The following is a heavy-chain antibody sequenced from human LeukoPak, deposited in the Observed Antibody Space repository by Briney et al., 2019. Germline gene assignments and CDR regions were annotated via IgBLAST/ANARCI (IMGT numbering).Heavy chain of an antibody. D-gene: IGHD5-24*01. J-gene: IGHJ6*03. CDR1: GYTFTSYD. V-gene: IGHV1-8*03. CDR2: MNPNSGNT. Sequence: ASVKVSCKASGYTFTSYDINWVRQATGQGLEWMGWMNPNSGNTGYAQKFQGRVTITRNTSISTAYMELSSLRSEDTAVYYCARGLRRICRLQACYYYYYMDVWGKGTTVTVSS. CDR3: ARGLRRICRLQACYYYYYMDV.